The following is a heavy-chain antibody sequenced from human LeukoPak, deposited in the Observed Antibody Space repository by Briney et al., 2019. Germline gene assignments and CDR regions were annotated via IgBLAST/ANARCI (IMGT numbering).Heavy chain of an antibody. J-gene: IGHJ4*02. D-gene: IGHD6-19*01. CDR1: GHTFDYG. CDR2: ISAYNAYT. CDR3: AIGVAGTHFDY. Sequence: ASVKVSCKAPGHTFDYGVSWVRQAPGQGLEWMGWISAYNAYTNYPQKVQGRVTMTTDTTTSTVYMELRGLRPDDTAVYYCAIGVAGTHFDYWGQGTLVTVSS. V-gene: IGHV1-18*01.